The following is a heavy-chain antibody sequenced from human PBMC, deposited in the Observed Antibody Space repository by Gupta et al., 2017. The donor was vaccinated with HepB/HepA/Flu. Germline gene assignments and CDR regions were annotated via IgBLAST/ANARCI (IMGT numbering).Heavy chain of an antibody. Sequence: QVRLQEAGPGLVRPSETLALTCTVSGVSVDSGRYYWHWIRQSPGKGLEWIGSVYKRDTFEKNPSLKRRITMFLDTSDNQVSLRLTSMTAADTAVYFCARGTLSGGHYYGIDYWGQGTQVSVSS. J-gene: IGHJ4*02. D-gene: IGHD3-3*01. CDR1: GVSVDSGRYY. CDR2: VYKRDTF. CDR3: ARGTLSGGHYYGIDY. V-gene: IGHV4-61*01.